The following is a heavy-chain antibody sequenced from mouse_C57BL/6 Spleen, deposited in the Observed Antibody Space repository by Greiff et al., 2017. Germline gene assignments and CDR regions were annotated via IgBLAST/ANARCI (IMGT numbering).Heavy chain of an antibody. J-gene: IGHJ2*01. D-gene: IGHD3-2*02. CDR2: IYPRSGNT. CDR3: ARAAAQAYYFDY. V-gene: IGHV1-81*01. Sequence: VQLQQSGAELARPGASVKLSCKASGYTFTSYGISWVKQRTGQGLEWIGEIYPRSGNTYYNEKFKGKATLTADKSSSTAYMELRSLTSEDSAVYFCARAAAQAYYFDYWGQGTTLAVSS. CDR1: GYTFTSYG.